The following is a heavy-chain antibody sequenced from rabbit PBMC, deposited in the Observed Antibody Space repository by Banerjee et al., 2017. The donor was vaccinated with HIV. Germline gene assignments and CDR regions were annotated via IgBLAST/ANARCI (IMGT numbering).Heavy chain of an antibody. CDR2: IYNGDGST. CDR1: GFTFSSYW. Sequence: QQQLEESGGGLVKPEGSLTLTCKASGFTFSSYWISWVRQAPGKGPEWIACIYNGDGSTYYASWVNGRFTISRSTSLVTVTLQMTSLTGADTATYFCARAHASSSDASDYFNLWGPGTLVT. D-gene: IGHD1-1*01. CDR3: ARAHASSSDASDYFNL. V-gene: IGHV1S47*01. J-gene: IGHJ4*01.